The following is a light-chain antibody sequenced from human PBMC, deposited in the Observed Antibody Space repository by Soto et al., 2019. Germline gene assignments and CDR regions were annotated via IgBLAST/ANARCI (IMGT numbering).Light chain of an antibody. V-gene: IGKV1-27*01. CDR3: QKCNSAPLT. Sequence: EIQMTQSPASLSASVGDRVNITCRASQYISNYLAWYQQKPGKVPKLLVFGASTLQSGVPSRFSGSGSGTDFTLTISGLRPEDVATYYCQKCNSAPLTFGGGTTVEIK. CDR2: GAS. J-gene: IGKJ4*01. CDR1: QYISNY.